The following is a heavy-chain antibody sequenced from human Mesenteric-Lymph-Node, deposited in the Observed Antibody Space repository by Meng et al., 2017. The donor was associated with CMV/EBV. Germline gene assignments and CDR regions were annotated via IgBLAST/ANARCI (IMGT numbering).Heavy chain of an antibody. CDR2: ISSSSSSI. CDR1: GFTFSNYA. CDR3: ARDHSCSSTSCYRWFDP. J-gene: IGHJ5*02. D-gene: IGHD2-2*02. V-gene: IGHV3-48*04. Sequence: GGSLRLSCAASGFTFSNYAMSWVRQAPGKGLEWISYISSSSSSIYYADSVKGRFTVSRDNAKNSLYLQMNSLRAEDTAVYYCARDHSCSSTSCYRWFDPWGQGTLVTVSS.